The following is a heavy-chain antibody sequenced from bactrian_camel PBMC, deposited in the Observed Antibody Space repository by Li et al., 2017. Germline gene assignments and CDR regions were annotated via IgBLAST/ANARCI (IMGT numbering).Heavy chain of an antibody. V-gene: IGHV3S53*01. CDR2: LDSDGSP. J-gene: IGHJ4*01. CDR1: GLLMSTTC. D-gene: IGHD3*01. Sequence: QVQLVESGGGSVQVGGSLRLSCEVSGLLMSTTCIAWFRQTPGKAREWIAALDSDGSPSYADSVKGRFTISRDNAKNMVYLQMNSLKSEDTALYYCATDALYGLNSPSTWGQGTQVTVS. CDR3: ATDALYGLNSPST.